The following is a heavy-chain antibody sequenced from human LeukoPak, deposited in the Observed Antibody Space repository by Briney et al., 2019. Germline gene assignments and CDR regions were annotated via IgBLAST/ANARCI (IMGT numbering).Heavy chain of an antibody. D-gene: IGHD6-13*01. Sequence: GASVKVSCKASGYTFTSCGISWVRQAPGQGLEWMGWISAYNGNTNYAQKLQGRVTMTTDTSTTTAYMELRSLRSDDTAVYYCARIAGQQLVNWFDPWGQGTLVTVSS. CDR1: GYTFTSCG. J-gene: IGHJ5*02. V-gene: IGHV1-18*01. CDR2: ISAYNGNT. CDR3: ARIAGQQLVNWFDP.